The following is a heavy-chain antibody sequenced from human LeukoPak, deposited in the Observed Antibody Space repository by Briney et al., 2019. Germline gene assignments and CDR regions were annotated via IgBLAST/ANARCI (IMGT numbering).Heavy chain of an antibody. Sequence: PGGSLRLSCAASGFTFDDYAMHWVGQAPGKGLEWVSFVVASGDKAYYAGSVKGRFTISRDNRKNSLFLQMNSLRSEDTALYYCAKDKDTSGWDHWGQGTLVTVSS. CDR3: AKDKDTSGWDH. CDR1: GFTFDDYA. J-gene: IGHJ4*02. V-gene: IGHV3-43*02. D-gene: IGHD6-19*01. CDR2: VVASGDKA.